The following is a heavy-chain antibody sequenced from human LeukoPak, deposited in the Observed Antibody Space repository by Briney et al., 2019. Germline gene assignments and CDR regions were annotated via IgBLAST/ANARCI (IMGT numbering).Heavy chain of an antibody. J-gene: IGHJ4*02. CDR1: GFIFGAHG. V-gene: IGHV3-30*19. CDR2: ISYDGSNK. CDR3: ARGIAARFDY. Sequence: GRSLRLSCAASGFIFGAHGMHWVRQAPGKGLEWVAVISYDGSNKYYADSVKGRFTISRDNSKNTLYLQMNSLRAEDTAVYYCARGIAARFDYWGQGTLVTVSS. D-gene: IGHD6-13*01.